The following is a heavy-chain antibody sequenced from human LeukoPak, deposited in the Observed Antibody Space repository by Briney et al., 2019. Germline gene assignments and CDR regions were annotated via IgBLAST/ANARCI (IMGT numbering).Heavy chain of an antibody. CDR2: INAGNGNT. CDR1: GYTFTSYA. CDR3: ARAVAGTGYYYGMDV. Sequence: ASVKVSCKASGYTFTSYAMHWVRQAPGQRLEWMGWINAGNGNTKYSQKFQGRVTITADESTSTAYMELSSLRSEDTAVYYCARAVAGTGYYYGMDVWGQGTTVTVSS. V-gene: IGHV1-3*01. D-gene: IGHD6-19*01. J-gene: IGHJ6*02.